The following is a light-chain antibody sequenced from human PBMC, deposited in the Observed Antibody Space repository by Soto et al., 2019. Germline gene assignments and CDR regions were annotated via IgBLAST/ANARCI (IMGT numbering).Light chain of an antibody. CDR3: LQHHTYPYT. CDR2: AAS. V-gene: IGKV1-17*01. Sequence: DIQMTQSPSSLSASVGDRVTITCRASQGIGNNLGWFQQKVGRAPKRLIYAASSLEGGVPLRFSGSGSGTEFTLTISSLQPEDFATYYCLQHHTYPYTFGHGTKLEIK. J-gene: IGKJ2*01. CDR1: QGIGNN.